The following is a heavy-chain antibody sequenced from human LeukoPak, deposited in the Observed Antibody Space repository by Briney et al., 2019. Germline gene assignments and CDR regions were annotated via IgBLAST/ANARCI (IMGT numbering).Heavy chain of an antibody. CDR2: INHSGST. J-gene: IGHJ4*02. V-gene: IGHV4-34*01. CDR3: ARFFPNYFDY. D-gene: IGHD3-3*01. Sequence: SETLSLTCAVYGGSFSGYYWSWIRQPPGKGLEWIGEINHSGSTNYNPSLKSRVTISVDTSKNQFSLKLSSMTAADTAVYYCARFFPNYFDYWGQGTLVTVSS. CDR1: GGSFSGYY.